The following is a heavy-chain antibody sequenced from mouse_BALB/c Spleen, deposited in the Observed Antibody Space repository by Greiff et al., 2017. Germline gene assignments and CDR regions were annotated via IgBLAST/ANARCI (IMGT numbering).Heavy chain of an antibody. CDR1: GYSITSGYY. J-gene: IGHJ3*01. CDR3: ALTGTFAY. Sequence: ESGPGLVKPSQSLSLTCSVTGYSITSGYYWNWIRQFPGNKLEWMGYISYDGSNNYNPSLKNRISITRDTSKNQFFLKLNSVTTEDTATYYCALTGTFAYWGQGTLVTVSA. CDR2: ISYDGSN. V-gene: IGHV3-6*02. D-gene: IGHD4-1*01.